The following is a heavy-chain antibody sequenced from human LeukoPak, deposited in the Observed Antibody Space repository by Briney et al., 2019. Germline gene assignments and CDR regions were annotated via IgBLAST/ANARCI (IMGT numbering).Heavy chain of an antibody. Sequence: PSETLSLTRTFSVGSLSSSSYYAGWIRQPPGKGLEWLRCIYYSGSTYYNPSRKSPITISIDTSKNQFSLKLSSVSAADTAVYDCASHLNTAMVRWGQGTLVTVS. CDR1: VGSLSSSSYY. CDR3: ASHLNTAMVR. J-gene: IGHJ4*02. CDR2: IYYSGST. D-gene: IGHD5-18*01. V-gene: IGHV4-39*07.